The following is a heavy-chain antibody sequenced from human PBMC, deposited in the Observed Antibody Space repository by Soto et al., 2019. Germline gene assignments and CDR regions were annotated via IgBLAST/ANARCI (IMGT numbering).Heavy chain of an antibody. J-gene: IGHJ6*02. CDR3: ARTPGIAAAGTRYYYYGMDV. Sequence: SGPTLVNPTQTLTLTCTFPGFSLSTSGRCVSWIRQPPGKSLEWLALIDWDDDKYYSTSLNTRLTISKDTYKNQVVLTMTNMDPVDTATYYCARTPGIAAAGTRYYYYGMDVWGQGTTVTVSS. D-gene: IGHD6-13*01. CDR1: GFSLSTSGRC. CDR2: IDWDDDK. V-gene: IGHV2-70*01.